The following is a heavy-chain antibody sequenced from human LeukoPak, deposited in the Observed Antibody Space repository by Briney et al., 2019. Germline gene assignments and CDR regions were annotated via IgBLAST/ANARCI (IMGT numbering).Heavy chain of an antibody. Sequence: SETLSLTCTVSGGSISSYYWSWIRQPPGKGLEWIGEINHSGSTNYNPSLKSRVTISVDTSKNQFSLKLSSVTAADTAVYYCARLARGYDLHNYYYYYYMDVWGKGTTVTISS. CDR3: ARLARGYDLHNYYYYYYMDV. V-gene: IGHV4-34*01. J-gene: IGHJ6*03. D-gene: IGHD5-12*01. CDR2: INHSGST. CDR1: GGSISSYY.